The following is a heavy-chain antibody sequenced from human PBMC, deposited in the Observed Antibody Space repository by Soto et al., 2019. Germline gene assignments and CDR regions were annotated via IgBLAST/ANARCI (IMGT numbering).Heavy chain of an antibody. CDR1: GFSFTMYW. J-gene: IGHJ3*02. CDR3: ARHVSGVDSGGVGAFDI. Sequence: EVQLVQSGAEVKKPGESLQISCKGSGFSFTMYWIAWLRQTPGKGLEWMGIIYPGGSDPRYSPSFQGQVTISADKSISTAYLQWSSLKASDSAMYYCARHVSGVDSGGVGAFDIWGQGTMVTVSS. V-gene: IGHV5-51*01. D-gene: IGHD2-8*02. CDR2: IYPGGSDP.